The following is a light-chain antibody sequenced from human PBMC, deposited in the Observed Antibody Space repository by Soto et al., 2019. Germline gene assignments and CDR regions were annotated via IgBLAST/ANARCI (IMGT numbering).Light chain of an antibody. J-gene: IGLJ1*01. CDR2: SNN. CDR1: SSNIGSNT. Sequence: QTVVTQPPSASGTPGQRVTISCSGSSSNIGSNTVNWYQQLPGTAPKLLIYSNNQRPSGVPDRFSGSKSGTSASLAISGLQSEDDADYYCAAWDDSLNGPWFGTGTKVTVL. CDR3: AAWDDSLNGPW. V-gene: IGLV1-44*01.